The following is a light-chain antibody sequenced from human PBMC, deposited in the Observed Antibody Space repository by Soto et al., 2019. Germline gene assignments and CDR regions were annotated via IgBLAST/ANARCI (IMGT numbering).Light chain of an antibody. CDR2: GAS. CDR1: QSVSSSY. V-gene: IGKV3-20*01. Sequence: EIVLTQSPGTLSLFPGERATLSCRASQSVSSSYLAWYQQKPGQAPRLLIYGASSRATGIPDRFSGSGSGTDFTLTISRLEPEDFAVYYWQQYGNSPQTFGQGTKVEIK. CDR3: QQYGNSPQT. J-gene: IGKJ1*01.